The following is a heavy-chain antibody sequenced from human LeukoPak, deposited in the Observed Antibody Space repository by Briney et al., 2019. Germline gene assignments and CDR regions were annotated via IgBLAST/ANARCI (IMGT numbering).Heavy chain of an antibody. CDR1: GFTFSSYA. V-gene: IGHV3-23*01. CDR3: AKSPVAGTSGDFDY. J-gene: IGHJ4*02. Sequence: GGSLRLSCAASGFTFSSYAMSWVRQAPGKGLEWVSAISGSGGSTYYADSVKGRFTISRDNSKNTLYLQMDSLRAEDTAVYYCAKSPVAGTSGDFDYWGQGTLVTVSS. CDR2: ISGSGGST. D-gene: IGHD6-19*01.